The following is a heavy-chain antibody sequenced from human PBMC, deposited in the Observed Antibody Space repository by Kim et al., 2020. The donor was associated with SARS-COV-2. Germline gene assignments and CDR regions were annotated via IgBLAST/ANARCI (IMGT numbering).Heavy chain of an antibody. CDR3: TSFGGSRWYTKDDY. Sequence: YAASGKGRFTISRDDSKNTAYLQMNSLKTKDTAVYYCTSFGGSRWYTKDDYWGQGTLVTVSS. J-gene: IGHJ4*02. D-gene: IGHD6-13*01. V-gene: IGHV3-73*01.